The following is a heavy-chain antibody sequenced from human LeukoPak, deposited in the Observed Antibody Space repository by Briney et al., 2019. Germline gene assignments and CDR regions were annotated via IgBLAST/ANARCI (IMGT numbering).Heavy chain of an antibody. D-gene: IGHD3-10*01. V-gene: IGHV3-30*18. CDR3: VKDRTGTYTLDY. CDR1: GFTFSDYY. CDR2: ISDDGSRQ. J-gene: IGHJ4*02. Sequence: GGSLRLSCAAPGFTFSDYYMSWIRQAPGKGLEWVAFISDDGSRQHYADSVKGRFTISRDNSKNTLNLQMNSLRAEDTAVYYCVKDRTGTYTLDYWGQGTLVTVSS.